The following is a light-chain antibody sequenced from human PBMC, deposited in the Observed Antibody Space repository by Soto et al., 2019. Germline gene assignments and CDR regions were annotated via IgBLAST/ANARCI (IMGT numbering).Light chain of an antibody. CDR1: QHVSSNF. V-gene: IGKV3-20*01. CDR2: GAS. J-gene: IGKJ1*01. Sequence: EIVLTQSPGTLSLSPGGRATLSCRASQHVSSNFLAWFQQRPGQAPRLLIYGASSRATGVPGRFSGSGSGTAFSLTISRLEPEDSAVYYCQQYGSSIRWTFGQGTKVEI. CDR3: QQYGSSIRWT.